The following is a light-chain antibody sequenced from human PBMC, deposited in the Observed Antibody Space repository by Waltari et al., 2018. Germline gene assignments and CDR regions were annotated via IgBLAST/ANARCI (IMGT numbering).Light chain of an antibody. CDR1: QSIRSF. CDR3: HQSFSTPGT. Sequence: IQITQSPSSLFASVGNKGNITCRASQSIRSFLNWYQHTPGKAPKLLIYAASSLQSGVPSRFSGSGSGTDFTLTISSLQPEDFATYFCHQSFSTPGTFGQGTKLEI. V-gene: IGKV1-39*01. J-gene: IGKJ2*02. CDR2: AAS.